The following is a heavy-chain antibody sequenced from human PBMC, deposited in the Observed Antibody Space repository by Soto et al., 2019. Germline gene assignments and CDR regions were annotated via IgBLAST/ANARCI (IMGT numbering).Heavy chain of an antibody. CDR2: INHSGGT. CDR3: ARGSAGRGYYYSGMDV. Sequence: PSETLSLTCSVHGGSFSGHFGSWLRQPPGKGLEWIGEINHSGGTNYNPSLKSRVTIPVDTSRNQFSLKVNSVTAADTAVYHCARGSAGRGYYYSGMDVWSQGTTVTVSS. J-gene: IGHJ6*02. CDR1: GGSFSGHF. V-gene: IGHV4-34*01.